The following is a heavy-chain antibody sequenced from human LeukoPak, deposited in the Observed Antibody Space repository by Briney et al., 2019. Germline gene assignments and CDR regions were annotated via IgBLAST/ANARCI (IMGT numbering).Heavy chain of an antibody. V-gene: IGHV3-30*18. CDR1: GFTFSSYG. CDR2: ISYDGSNK. Sequence: QPGRSLRLSCAASGFTFSSYGMHWVRQAPGKGLEWVAVISYDGSNKYYADSVKGRFTISRDNSKNTLYLQMNSLRAEDTAVYYCAKESAGYCSGGSCLGLDYWGQGTLVTVSS. J-gene: IGHJ4*02. D-gene: IGHD2-15*01. CDR3: AKESAGYCSGGSCLGLDY.